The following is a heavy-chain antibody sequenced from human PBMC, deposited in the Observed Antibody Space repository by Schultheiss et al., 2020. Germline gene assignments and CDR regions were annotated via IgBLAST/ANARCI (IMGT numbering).Heavy chain of an antibody. CDR3: SRARYPMYYFDY. V-gene: IGHV3-30*03. D-gene: IGHD3-9*01. CDR1: GFSVSSSY. J-gene: IGHJ4*02. Sequence: GGSLRLSCAASGFSVSSSYMSWVRQAPGKGLEWVAVICYDGSNEFYADSVKGRFTISRDNAEKSLYLQMSSLRPEDTALYYCSRARYPMYYFDYWGQGALVTVSS. CDR2: ICYDGSNE.